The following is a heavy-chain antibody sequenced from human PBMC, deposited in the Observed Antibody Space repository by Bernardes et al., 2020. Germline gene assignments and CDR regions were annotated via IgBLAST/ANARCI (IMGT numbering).Heavy chain of an antibody. V-gene: IGHV3-48*02. Sequence: GGFLIPSRVAPGFNLATYKLSWVRPAPGEGLEWLSHISAGGRYPYYTDPVTARFTISRDNAKNSLYLPMNSLRDEDTAVYYCARGSLFYHNDEGPFHDWGQGTLVTVSS. D-gene: IGHD2-2*01. CDR2: ISAGGRYP. CDR1: GFNLATYK. CDR3: ARGSLFYHNDEGPFHD. J-gene: IGHJ4*02.